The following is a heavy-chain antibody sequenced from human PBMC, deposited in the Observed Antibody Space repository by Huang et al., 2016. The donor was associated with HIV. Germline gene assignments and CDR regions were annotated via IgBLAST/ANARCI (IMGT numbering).Heavy chain of an antibody. CDR1: GYSFTSYW. J-gene: IGHJ4*02. Sequence: EVQLVQSGAEVKKPGESLKISCKGSGYSFTSYWIGWVGQMPGKGLEWMGMNHPGDSDTRYSPAIQGQATISADKSISTAYLQWSSLKTSDTAMYYCARLSTTWYFDYWGQGTLVTVSS. D-gene: IGHD1-1*01. CDR3: ARLSTTWYFDY. CDR2: NHPGDSDT. V-gene: IGHV5-51*01.